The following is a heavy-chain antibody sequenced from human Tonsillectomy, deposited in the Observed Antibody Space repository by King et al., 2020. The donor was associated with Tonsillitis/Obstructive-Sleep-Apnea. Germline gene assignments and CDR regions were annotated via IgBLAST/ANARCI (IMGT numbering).Heavy chain of an antibody. CDR2: INAGNGNT. CDR3: ARDTGVYCSGGSCPPDY. D-gene: IGHD2-15*01. J-gene: IGHJ4*02. CDR1: GYTFTSYA. Sequence: VQLVQSGAEVKKPGASVKVSCKASGYTFTSYAMHWVRQAPGQRLEWMGWINAGNGNTKYSQKFQGRVTITRDTSASTAYMELSSLRSEDKAVYYCARDTGVYCSGGSCPPDYWGQGTLVTVSS. V-gene: IGHV1-3*01.